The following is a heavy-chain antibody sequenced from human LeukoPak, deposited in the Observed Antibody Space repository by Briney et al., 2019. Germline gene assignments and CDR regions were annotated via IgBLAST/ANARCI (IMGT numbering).Heavy chain of an antibody. CDR3: ARDPYSGSYGNYYYYFMDV. D-gene: IGHD1-26*01. J-gene: IGHJ6*03. CDR2: ITSGSSYI. V-gene: IGHV3-21*01. CDR1: GFTITTYA. Sequence: GGSLRLSCAASGFTITTYAMGWVRQAPGKGLEWVSSITSGSSYIYYADSVKGRFTISRDNAKNSLYLQMNSLRAEDTAVYYCARDPYSGSYGNYYYYFMDVWGKGTTVTISS.